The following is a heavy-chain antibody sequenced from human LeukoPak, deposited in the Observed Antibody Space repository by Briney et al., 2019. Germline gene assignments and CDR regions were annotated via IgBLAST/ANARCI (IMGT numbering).Heavy chain of an antibody. Sequence: ASVKVSCKASGYTFTGYYMYWVRQAPGQGLEWMGWINPNSGGTNYVQKFQGRVTMTRDTSISTAYMELSRLRSDDTAVYYCARGYGIAAAYYFDYWGQGTLVTVSS. J-gene: IGHJ4*02. CDR1: GYTFTGYY. D-gene: IGHD6-13*01. CDR2: INPNSGGT. V-gene: IGHV1-2*02. CDR3: ARGYGIAAAYYFDY.